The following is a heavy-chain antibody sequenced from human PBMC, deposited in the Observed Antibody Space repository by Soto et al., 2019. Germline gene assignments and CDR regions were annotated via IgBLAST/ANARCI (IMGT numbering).Heavy chain of an antibody. CDR1: GYTFTSYH. J-gene: IGHJ4*02. CDR2: ISAYNTNT. CDR3: ARDTPPTDY. Sequence: QVQLVQSGAEVKKPGASVKVSCKTSGYTFTSYHISWVRQAPGQGLEWMGWISAYNTNTNYAQKFHGRVTMTTDTLTSTGYMELRSLRSDDTAVYYCARDTPPTDYWGQGTLVTVSS. V-gene: IGHV1-18*01.